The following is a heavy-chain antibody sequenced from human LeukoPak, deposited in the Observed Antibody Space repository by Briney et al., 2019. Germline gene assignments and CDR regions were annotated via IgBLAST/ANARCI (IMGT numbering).Heavy chain of an antibody. D-gene: IGHD3-10*01. CDR2: IYTSGST. CDR3: ARRRDYSGSILSGWFDP. V-gene: IGHV4-4*09. CDR1: GGSISDYY. J-gene: IGHJ5*02. Sequence: SETLSLTCTVSGGSISDYYWNWIRQPPGKGLEWIGYIYTSGSTSYNPSLKSRVTLSVDTSRNQFSLKMHSVTAADTAVYYCARRRDYSGSILSGWFDPWGQEPWSPSPQ.